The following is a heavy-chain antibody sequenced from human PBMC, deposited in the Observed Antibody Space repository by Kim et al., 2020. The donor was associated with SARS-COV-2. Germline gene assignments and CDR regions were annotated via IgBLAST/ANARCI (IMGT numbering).Heavy chain of an antibody. CDR3: ARDKRWDCGGGGCFSSYWYTMDV. CDR2: INPKNGFT. CDR1: GYTFTDYY. V-gene: IGHV1-2*06. D-gene: IGHD2-15*01. Sequence: ASVKVSCKASGYTFTDYYMHWVRQAPGQGLEWMGRINPKNGFTNDAQSFQGRVTMTTDTSISTAYMELSRLRSDDTAVYYCARDKRWDCGGGGCFSSYWYTMDVWGQGTTVTVSS. J-gene: IGHJ6*02.